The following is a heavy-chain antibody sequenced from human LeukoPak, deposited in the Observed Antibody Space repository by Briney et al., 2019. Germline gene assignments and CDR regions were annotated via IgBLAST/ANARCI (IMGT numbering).Heavy chain of an antibody. CDR2: ITHRRSFI. J-gene: IGHJ4*02. Sequence: PGGSLRLSCVASGFIFSDYTMSWVRQAPGKGLEWVSSITHRRSFIYYADSVKGRFTISRDNAKNSLFLQMNSLRAEDTAVYYCARDRGLGYSYGHGPFDYWGQGTLVTVSS. D-gene: IGHD5-18*01. CDR1: GFIFSDYT. CDR3: ARDRGLGYSYGHGPFDY. V-gene: IGHV3-21*01.